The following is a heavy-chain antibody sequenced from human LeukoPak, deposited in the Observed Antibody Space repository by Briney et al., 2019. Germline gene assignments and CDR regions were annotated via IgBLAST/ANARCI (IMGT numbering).Heavy chain of an antibody. V-gene: IGHV3-53*01. Sequence: GGSLRLSCAASGFTVSSNYMSWVRQAPGKGLEWVSAISDSGNTYHADSVKGRFTISRDSSKNTLFLQMNRLRPEDAAVYYCAKAPVTTCRGAYCYPFDYWGQGTLVTVSS. D-gene: IGHD2-21*01. CDR1: GFTVSSNY. CDR3: AKAPVTTCRGAYCYPFDY. CDR2: ISDSGNT. J-gene: IGHJ4*02.